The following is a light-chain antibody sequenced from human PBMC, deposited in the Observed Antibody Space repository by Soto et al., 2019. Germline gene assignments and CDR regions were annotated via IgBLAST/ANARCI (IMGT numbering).Light chain of an antibody. V-gene: IGKV2-28*01. CDR3: MQALQTG. CDR2: LGS. CDR1: HSLLHSNGYNY. J-gene: IGKJ5*01. Sequence: DFVTTQSPLFLPVTPGEPASISCRSIHSLLHSNGYNYLDWYLQKPGQSTQLLIYLGSNRASGVPDRFSGSGSGTDFTLKISRVEAEDVGVYYCMQALQTGFGQGTRLEIK.